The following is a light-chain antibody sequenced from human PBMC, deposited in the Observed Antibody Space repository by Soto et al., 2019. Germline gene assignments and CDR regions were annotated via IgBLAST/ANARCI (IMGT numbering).Light chain of an antibody. CDR1: QTIASN. J-gene: IGKJ2*01. Sequence: EIVMTQSPDSLSVSPGDGATLSCRASQTIASNLAWYQQKPGQGPRLLIYGASTRAAGVPPRFSGSGSGTDFTLTISSLQSEDFAVYYCQQYHNWPPQYTFGQGTKLQIK. V-gene: IGKV3-15*01. CDR2: GAS. CDR3: QQYHNWPPQYT.